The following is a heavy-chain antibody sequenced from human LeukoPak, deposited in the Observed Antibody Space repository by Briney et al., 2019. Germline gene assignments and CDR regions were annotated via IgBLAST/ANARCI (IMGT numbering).Heavy chain of an antibody. J-gene: IGHJ6*03. V-gene: IGHV3-23*01. Sequence: GGSLRLSCAASGFTFSSYAMSWVRQAPGKGLEWVSAISGSGGSTYYADSVKGRFTISRDNSKNTLYLQMNSLRAEHTVVYYWEKDGSGYYMDVWGKGTTVTVSS. CDR1: GFTFSSYA. CDR3: EKDGSGYYMDV. CDR2: ISGSGGST. D-gene: IGHD1-26*01.